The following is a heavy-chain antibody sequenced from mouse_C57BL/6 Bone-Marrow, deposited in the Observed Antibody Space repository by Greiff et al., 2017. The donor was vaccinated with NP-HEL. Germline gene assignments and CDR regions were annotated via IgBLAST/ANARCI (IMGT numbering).Heavy chain of an antibody. J-gene: IGHJ1*03. Sequence: EVKLMESGGGLVQSGRSLRLSCATSGFTFSDFYMEWVRQAPGKGLEWIAASRNKANDYTTEYSASVKGRFIVSRDTSQSILYLQMNALRAEDTAIYYYARGHYGNLFYWHFDVWGTVTTVTVSS. V-gene: IGHV7-1*01. CDR1: GFTFSDFY. D-gene: IGHD2-1*01. CDR2: SRNKANDYTT. CDR3: ARGHYGNLFYWHFDV.